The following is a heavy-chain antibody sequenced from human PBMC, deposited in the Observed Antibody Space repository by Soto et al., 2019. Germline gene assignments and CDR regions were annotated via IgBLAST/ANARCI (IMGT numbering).Heavy chain of an antibody. Sequence: PGGSLRLSCAASGFTFSSYAMSWVRQAPGKGLEWASAISGSGGSTYYADSVKGRFTISRDNSKNTLYLQMNSLRAEDTAVYYCAKDEGSGHTDYYYAMDVWGQGTTVAVSS. D-gene: IGHD3-10*01. V-gene: IGHV3-23*01. J-gene: IGHJ6*01. CDR3: AKDEGSGHTDYYYAMDV. CDR2: ISGSGGST. CDR1: GFTFSSYA.